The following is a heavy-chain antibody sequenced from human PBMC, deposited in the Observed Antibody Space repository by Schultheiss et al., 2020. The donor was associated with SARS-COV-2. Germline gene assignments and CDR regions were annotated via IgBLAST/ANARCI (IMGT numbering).Heavy chain of an antibody. CDR1: GYTFTGYY. CDR3: AREGAAAGTRYYYYGMDV. CDR2: ISAYNGNT. V-gene: IGHV1-18*04. D-gene: IGHD6-13*01. J-gene: IGHJ6*02. Sequence: ASVKVSCKASGYTFTGYYMHWVRQAPGQGLEWMGWISAYNGNTNYAQKLQGRVTMTTDTSTSTAYMELRSLRSDDTAVYYCAREGAAAGTRYYYYGMDVWGQGTTVTVSS.